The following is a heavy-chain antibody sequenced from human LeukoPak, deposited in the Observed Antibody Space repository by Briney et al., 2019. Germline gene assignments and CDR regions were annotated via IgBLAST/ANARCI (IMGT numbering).Heavy chain of an antibody. D-gene: IGHD1-26*01. CDR2: IYSGGST. J-gene: IGHJ4*02. V-gene: IGHV3-53*01. CDR3: ARVGEGAAKD. CDR1: GFTVSSNY. Sequence: PGGSLRLSCAASGFTVSSNYMSWVRQAPGKGLEWVSFIYSGGSTHYADSVKGRFTISRDNSKNTLYLQMNSLRAGDTAVYYCARVGEGAAKDWGQGTLVTVSS.